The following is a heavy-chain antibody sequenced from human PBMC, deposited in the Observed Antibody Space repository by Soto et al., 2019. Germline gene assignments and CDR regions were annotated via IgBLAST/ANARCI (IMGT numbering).Heavy chain of an antibody. V-gene: IGHV1-18*01. CDR3: ARDPVGGNWFDP. J-gene: IGHJ5*02. CDR2: IXPYNGXT. Sequence: EXSVKVSCKASGCTFTRYGISWVRQAPGQGLEWMGCIXPYNGXTHDPQKLQGXXTMTTDTXXTTDHMELRRLRSEDTAVYYCARDPVGGNWFDPWGQGTLVTVSS. D-gene: IGHD1-26*01. CDR1: GCTFTRYG.